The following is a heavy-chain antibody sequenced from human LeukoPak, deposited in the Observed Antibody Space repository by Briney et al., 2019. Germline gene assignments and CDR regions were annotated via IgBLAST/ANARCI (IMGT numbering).Heavy chain of an antibody. J-gene: IGHJ4*02. CDR1: GFTFSNYA. CDR2: LYSDGNT. CDR3: ARGVEPLAANTLAY. D-gene: IGHD1-14*01. V-gene: IGHV3-23*03. Sequence: GGSLRLSCAASGFTFSNYAMTWVRQAPGKGLEWVSVLYSDGNTKYADSVQGRFTISRDNSKNTLYLEMNSLSPDDTAVYYCARGVEPLAANTLAYWGQGTLVTVSS.